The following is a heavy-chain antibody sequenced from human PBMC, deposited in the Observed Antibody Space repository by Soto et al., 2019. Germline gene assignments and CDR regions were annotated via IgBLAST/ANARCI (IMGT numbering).Heavy chain of an antibody. J-gene: IGHJ6*04. CDR2: IVVGSGNT. D-gene: IGHD2-15*01. CDR3: AAGVLGYWSGGSCYSDYYYGMAV. CDR1: GFTFTSSA. V-gene: IGHV1-58*01. Sequence: QMQLVQSGPEVKKPGTSVKVSCKASGFTFTSSAVQWVRQARGQRLEWIGWIVVGSGNTNYAQKFQERVTITRDMSTSTAYMELRSLRSAYTAVYYCAAGVLGYWSGGSCYSDYYYGMAVWGKGTTVTVSS.